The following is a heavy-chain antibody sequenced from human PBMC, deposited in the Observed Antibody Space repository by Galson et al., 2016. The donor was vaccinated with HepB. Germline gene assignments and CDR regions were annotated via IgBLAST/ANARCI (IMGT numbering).Heavy chain of an antibody. Sequence: SVKVSCKASGGTFSSYAISWVRQAPGQGLEWIGGTIPFFDTANYAPKFQGRVTITADESTNTAYMELSSLRSEDTAVYYCATPSLLYSSSWFYYFDYWGQGTLVTVSS. D-gene: IGHD6-13*01. CDR1: GGTFSSYA. J-gene: IGHJ4*02. CDR3: ATPSLLYSSSWFYYFDY. CDR2: TIPFFDTA. V-gene: IGHV1-69*13.